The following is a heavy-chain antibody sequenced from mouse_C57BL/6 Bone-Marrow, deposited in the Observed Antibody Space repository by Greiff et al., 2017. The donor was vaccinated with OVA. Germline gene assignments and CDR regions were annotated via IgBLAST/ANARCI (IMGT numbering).Heavy chain of an antibody. V-gene: IGHV3-6*01. CDR2: ISYDGSN. D-gene: IGHD2-1*01. J-gene: IGHJ1*03. CDR3: AREGTMVRDWYFDV. CDR1: GYSITSGYY. Sequence: EVQVVESGPGLVKPSQSLSLTCSVTGYSITSGYYWNWIRQFPGNKLEWMGYISYDGSNNYNPSLKNRISITRDTSKNQFFLKLNSVTTEDTATYYCAREGTMVRDWYFDVWGTGTTVTVSS.